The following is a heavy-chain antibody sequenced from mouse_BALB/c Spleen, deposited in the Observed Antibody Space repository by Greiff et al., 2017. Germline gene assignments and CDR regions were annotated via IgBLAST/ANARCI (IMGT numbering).Heavy chain of an antibody. CDR1: GFSLTSYG. CDR3: ATHTVPYAMDY. D-gene: IGHD1-1*01. Sequence: VKLVESGPGLVAPSQSLSITCTVSGFSLTSYGVHWVRQPPGKGLEWLGVFWAGGSTNYNSALMSRLSISKDNSTSQVFLKMNSLQTDDTAMYYCATHTVPYAMDYWGQGTSVTVSS. J-gene: IGHJ4*01. CDR2: FWAGGST. V-gene: IGHV2-9*02.